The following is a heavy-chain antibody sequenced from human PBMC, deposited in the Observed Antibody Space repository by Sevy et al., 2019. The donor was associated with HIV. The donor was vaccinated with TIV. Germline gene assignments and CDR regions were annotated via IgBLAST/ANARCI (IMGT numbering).Heavy chain of an antibody. V-gene: IGHV3-23*01. CDR1: GFTFSSYA. CDR3: AKDRSAYYYYGMDV. CDR2: ISGSGGST. D-gene: IGHD3-3*01. J-gene: IGHJ6*02. Sequence: GGSLRLSCAASGFTFSSYAMSWVRQAPGKGLEWVSGISGSGGSTVHADSVKGRFTISREKAKNTLYLQGTSLRAEDTDVYDCAKDRSAYYYYGMDVWGQGTMVTVSS.